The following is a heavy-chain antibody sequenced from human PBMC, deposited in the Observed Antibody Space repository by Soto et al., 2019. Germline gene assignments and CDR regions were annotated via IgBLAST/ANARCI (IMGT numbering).Heavy chain of an antibody. CDR2: IIPISGTA. V-gene: IGHV1-69*13. CDR3: ARSQGSSTSLEIYYYYCYGMDV. D-gene: IGHD2-2*01. J-gene: IGHJ6*02. CDR1: GGTFSSYA. Sequence: SVKVSCKASGGTFSSYAISWVRQAPGQGLEWMGGIIPISGTANYAQKFQGRVTITADESTSTAYMELSSLRSEDTAVYYCARSQGSSTSLEIYYYYCYGMDVWGQGTTVTVSS.